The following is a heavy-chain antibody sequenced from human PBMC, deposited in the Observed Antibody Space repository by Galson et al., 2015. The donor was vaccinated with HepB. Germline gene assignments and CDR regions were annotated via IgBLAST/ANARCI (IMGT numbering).Heavy chain of an antibody. CDR1: GYTFTGYY. J-gene: IGHJ3*02. CDR2: INPNSGGT. CDR3: ARGFEVQAGAFDI. Sequence: LVKVSCKASGYTFTGYYMHWVRQAPGQGLEWMGWINPNSGGTNYAQKFQGWVTMTRDTSISTAYMELSRLRSDDTAVYYCARGFEVQAGAFDIWGQGTMVTVSS. D-gene: IGHD3-9*01. V-gene: IGHV1-2*04.